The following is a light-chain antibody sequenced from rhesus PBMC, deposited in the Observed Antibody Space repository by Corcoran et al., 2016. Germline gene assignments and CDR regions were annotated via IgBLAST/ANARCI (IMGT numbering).Light chain of an antibody. V-gene: IGKV1-25*01. CDR2: KAS. Sequence: DIQMTQSPSSLSASVGDTVTITCRASQGISSYLAWYQQKPGKAPKLLIYKASTLQSGVPSSFSGSGSGTDVTLTISSLQPEDFATYYCQQHNSYPFTFGPGTKLDIK. J-gene: IGKJ3*01. CDR3: QQHNSYPFT. CDR1: QGISSY.